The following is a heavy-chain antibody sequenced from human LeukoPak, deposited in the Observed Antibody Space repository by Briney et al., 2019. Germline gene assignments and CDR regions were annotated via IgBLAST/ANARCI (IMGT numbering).Heavy chain of an antibody. D-gene: IGHD1-1*01. Sequence: GGSLTLSCAASGFSFSGYSMNWVRQAPGKGLEWVSSISSSSSYIYFADSVKGRFTISRDNAKHSLYLQMNSLRAEDPGVYYCARRTTQKSFDYWGQGTLVTVSS. V-gene: IGHV3-21*01. J-gene: IGHJ4*02. CDR3: ARRTTQKSFDY. CDR1: GFSFSGYS. CDR2: ISSSSSYI.